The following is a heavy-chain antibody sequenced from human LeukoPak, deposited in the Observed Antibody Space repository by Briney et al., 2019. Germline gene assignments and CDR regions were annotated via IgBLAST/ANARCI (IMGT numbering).Heavy chain of an antibody. Sequence: GGSLRLSCAASGFTFSSYAMSWVRRAPGKGLEWVSAISGSGGSTYYADSVKGRFTISRDNSKNTLYLQMNSLRAEDTAVYYCAKLVGRRGSYYGSYFDYWGQGTLVTVSS. CDR2: ISGSGGST. D-gene: IGHD1-26*01. CDR3: AKLVGRRGSYYGSYFDY. V-gene: IGHV3-23*01. J-gene: IGHJ4*02. CDR1: GFTFSSYA.